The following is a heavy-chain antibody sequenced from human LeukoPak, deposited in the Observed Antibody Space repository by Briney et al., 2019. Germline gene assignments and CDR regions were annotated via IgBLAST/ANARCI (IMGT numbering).Heavy chain of an antibody. D-gene: IGHD3-22*01. CDR2: INPNSGGT. CDR1: GGTFSSYA. Sequence: ASVKVSCKASGGTFSSYAISWVRQAPGQGLEWMGWINPNSGGTNYAQKFQGRVTMTRDTSISTAYMELSRLRSADTAVYYCASEYKYDSSGANAFDIWGQGTMVTVSS. CDR3: ASEYKYDSSGANAFDI. J-gene: IGHJ3*02. V-gene: IGHV1-2*02.